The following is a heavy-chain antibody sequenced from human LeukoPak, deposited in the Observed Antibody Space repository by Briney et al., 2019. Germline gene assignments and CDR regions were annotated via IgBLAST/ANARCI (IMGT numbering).Heavy chain of an antibody. CDR3: ARVGHPTQRRVLSAVTIPTAGAFDF. CDR2: IYHTGST. Sequence: SETLSLTCAVYGGPFTTYYWSWIRQPPGKGLEWIGDIYHTGSTTYNPSLESRVTISIDTSKNQFSLRLTSVTAADTSFYYCARVGHPTQRRVLSAVTIPTAGAFDFWGPGTLVTVSS. D-gene: IGHD4-17*01. J-gene: IGHJ3*01. V-gene: IGHV4-34*01. CDR1: GGPFTTYY.